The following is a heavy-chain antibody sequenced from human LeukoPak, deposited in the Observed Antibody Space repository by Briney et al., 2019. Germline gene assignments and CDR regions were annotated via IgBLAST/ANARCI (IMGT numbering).Heavy chain of an antibody. CDR1: GFTFSSYS. CDR3: ARLVAPRLFGVVIPTGWYFDY. J-gene: IGHJ4*02. V-gene: IGHV3-7*01. Sequence: GGSLRLSCAASGFTFSSYSMNWVRQAPGKGPEWVANIKEDGSEKNYVDSVKGRFTISRDNAKNSLYLQMNSLRAEDTAVYYCARLVAPRLFGVVIPTGWYFDYWGQGTLVTVSS. CDR2: IKEDGSEK. D-gene: IGHD3-3*01.